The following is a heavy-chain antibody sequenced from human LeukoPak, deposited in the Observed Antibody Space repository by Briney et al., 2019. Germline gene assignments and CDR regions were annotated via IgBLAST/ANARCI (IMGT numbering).Heavy chain of an antibody. CDR3: AKERGISYTYEFDY. Sequence: GGSLRLSCAASGFTFSSHGMHWVRQAPGKGLEWVAVIWYDGSNKYYADSLKGRFTISRDNSRNTLYLQMSSLRAEDTAIYYCAKERGISYTYEFDYWGQGALVTVSS. J-gene: IGHJ4*02. D-gene: IGHD3-16*01. CDR2: IWYDGSNK. V-gene: IGHV3-33*06. CDR1: GFTFSSHG.